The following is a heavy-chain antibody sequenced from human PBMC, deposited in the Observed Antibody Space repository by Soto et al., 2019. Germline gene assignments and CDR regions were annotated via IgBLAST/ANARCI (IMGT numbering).Heavy chain of an antibody. CDR3: ERHATNYVNGADP. V-gene: IGHV4-39*01. CDR1: GGSISDTSYY. J-gene: IGHJ5*02. Sequence: QLQLRESGPGLVKPSETLSLTCTVSGGSISDTSYYWGWIRQPPGKGLEWIGSVYYRGNTYYNPSLKSRVTIYVDTSKNQFSLDLSSVTAADTAVYYCERHATNYVNGADPWGPGTLVNVSS. CDR2: VYYRGNT. D-gene: IGHD4-4*01.